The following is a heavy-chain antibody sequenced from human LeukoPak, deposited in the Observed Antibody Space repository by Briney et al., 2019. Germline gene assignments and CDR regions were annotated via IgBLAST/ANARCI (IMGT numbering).Heavy chain of an antibody. V-gene: IGHV3-21*01. CDR1: GFTFSSYS. J-gene: IGHJ3*02. CDR2: ISSASSYI. Sequence: GGSLRLSCAASGFTFSSYSMNWVRQAPGKGLEWVSSISSASSYIFYADSVKGRFTISRDNAKNSLYLQMSSLRAEDTAVYYCARHFYYDSSGYYHDAFDIWGQGTMVTVSS. D-gene: IGHD3-22*01. CDR3: ARHFYYDSSGYYHDAFDI.